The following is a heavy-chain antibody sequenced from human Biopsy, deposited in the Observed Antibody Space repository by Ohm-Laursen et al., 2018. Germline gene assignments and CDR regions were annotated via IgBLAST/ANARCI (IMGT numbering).Heavy chain of an antibody. CDR3: ARESPLRLGVCGAIRCFKEVFGMDV. J-gene: IGHJ6*02. D-gene: IGHD2-21*01. Sequence: ASVKVSCKVSGYNFGNYYINWVRKVPGQGLEWLGVVNPVAEATMYAQKFQDRITLTRDASTNTVYMYLTSLTSEDTAVYYCARESPLRLGVCGAIRCFKEVFGMDVWGQGTTVIVSS. CDR2: VNPVAEAT. CDR1: GYNFGNYY. V-gene: IGHV1-46*01.